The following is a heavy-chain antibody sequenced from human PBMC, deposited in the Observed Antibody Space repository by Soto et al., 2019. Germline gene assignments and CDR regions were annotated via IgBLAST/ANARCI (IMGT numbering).Heavy chain of an antibody. CDR3: ARERHGYSYGYVGY. J-gene: IGHJ4*02. Sequence: ASVKVSCKASGYTFTGYYMHWVRQAPGQGLEWMGWINPNSGGTNYAQKFQGRVTMTRDTSISTAYMELSRLRSDDTAVYYCARERHGYSYGYVGYWGQGTMVTVSS. CDR1: GYTFTGYY. V-gene: IGHV1-2*02. CDR2: INPNSGGT. D-gene: IGHD5-18*01.